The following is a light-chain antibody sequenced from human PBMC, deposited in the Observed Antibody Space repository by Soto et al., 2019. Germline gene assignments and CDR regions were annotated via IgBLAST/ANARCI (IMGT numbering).Light chain of an antibody. Sequence: QSALTQPPSASGSPGQSVTISCTGTSSDVGAYNYVSWYQQHPGKAPKLMIYEVSQRPSGVPDRFSGSKSGNTASLTVSGLQGEDEADYYCSSYAGTNNFVVFGGGTKLTVL. J-gene: IGLJ2*01. CDR1: SSDVGAYNY. V-gene: IGLV2-8*01. CDR2: EVS. CDR3: SSYAGTNNFVV.